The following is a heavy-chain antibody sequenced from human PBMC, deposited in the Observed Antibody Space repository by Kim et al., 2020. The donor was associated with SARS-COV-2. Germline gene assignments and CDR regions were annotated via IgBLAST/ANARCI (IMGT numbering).Heavy chain of an antibody. V-gene: IGHV4-59*08. CDR2: IYYSGST. CDR3: ARHPPVKYDFWSGYYGHYYYYMDV. D-gene: IGHD3-3*01. J-gene: IGHJ6*03. Sequence: SETLSLTCTVSGGSISSYYWSWIRQPPGKGLEWIGYIYYSGSTNYNPSLKSRVTISLDTSKNQFSLKLSSVTAADTAVYYCARHPPVKYDFWSGYYGHYYYYMDVWGKGTTVTVSS. CDR1: GGSISSYY.